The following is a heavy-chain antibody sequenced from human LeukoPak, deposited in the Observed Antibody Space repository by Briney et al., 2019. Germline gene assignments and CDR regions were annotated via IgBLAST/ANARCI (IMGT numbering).Heavy chain of an antibody. V-gene: IGHV4-59*01. D-gene: IGHD6-13*01. CDR1: GGSISSYY. Sequence: SETLSLTGTGSGGSISSYYWSWIRQPPGXGLEWIGYIYYSGSTNYNPSLKSRVTISVDTSKNQFSLKLSSVTAADTAVYYCARDIAAAGNLFDYWGQGTLVTVSS. J-gene: IGHJ4*02. CDR2: IYYSGST. CDR3: ARDIAAAGNLFDY.